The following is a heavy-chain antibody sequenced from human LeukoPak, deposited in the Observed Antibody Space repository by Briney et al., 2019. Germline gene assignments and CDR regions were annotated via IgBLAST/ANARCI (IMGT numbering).Heavy chain of an antibody. J-gene: IGHJ4*02. D-gene: IGHD6-6*01. CDR3: EGLVGSSSGTVGLRFDY. Sequence: GASVKVSCKASGYTFTGYYMRWVRQAPGQGLEWMGWINPNSGGTNYAQKFQGRVTMTRDTTISTAYMELSRLRSDDTAVYYCEGLVGSSSGTVGLRFDYWGQGTLVTVSS. V-gene: IGHV1-2*02. CDR2: INPNSGGT. CDR1: GYTFTGYY.